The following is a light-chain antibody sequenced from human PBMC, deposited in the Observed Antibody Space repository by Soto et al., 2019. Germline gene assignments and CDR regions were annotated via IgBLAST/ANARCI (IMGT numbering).Light chain of an antibody. V-gene: IGKV1-9*01. J-gene: IGKJ4*01. CDR3: QQYNSYPLT. CDR2: ATS. CDR1: QDLTGY. Sequence: DIQLTQSPSFLSASVGDRVTITCRASQDLTGYLAWYQQEPGKAPKLLISATSTLQSGVPSRFSGSGSGTEMTLTISSLQPDDFATYYCQQYNSYPLTLGGGTKVDIK.